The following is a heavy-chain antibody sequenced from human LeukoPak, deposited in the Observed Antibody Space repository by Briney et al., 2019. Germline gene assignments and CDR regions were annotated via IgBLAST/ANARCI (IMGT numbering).Heavy chain of an antibody. Sequence: GGSLRLSCAASGFTFSSYAMSWVRQAPGKGLEWVSAISGSGGSTYYADSVKGRFTISRDNSKNTLYLQMNSLRAEDTAVYYCARDAFPVTIQSGAHWGQGTLVTVSS. D-gene: IGHD3-3*01. CDR2: ISGSGGST. CDR3: ARDAFPVTIQSGAH. J-gene: IGHJ1*01. V-gene: IGHV3-23*01. CDR1: GFTFSSYA.